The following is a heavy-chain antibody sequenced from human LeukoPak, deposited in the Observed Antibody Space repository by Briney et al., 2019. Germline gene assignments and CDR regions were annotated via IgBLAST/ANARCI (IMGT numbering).Heavy chain of an antibody. CDR1: GFTFSSYA. CDR3: AKSMVRVVMGYYYGMDV. J-gene: IGHJ6*02. CDR2: ISGSGGST. D-gene: IGHD3-10*01. Sequence: GGSLRLSCAASGFTFSSYAISWVRQAPGQGLEWVSAISGSGGSTYYADTVKGRFTISRDNSKNTLYLRMNRLRAEGTAVYYLAKSMVRVVMGYYYGMDVWGQGTTVTVSS. V-gene: IGHV3-23*01.